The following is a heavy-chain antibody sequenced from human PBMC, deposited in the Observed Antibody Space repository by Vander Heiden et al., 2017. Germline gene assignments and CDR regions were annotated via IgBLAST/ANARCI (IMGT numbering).Heavy chain of an antibody. CDR1: GFTFSSYW. V-gene: IGHV3-7*01. J-gene: IGHJ4*02. Sequence: GFSLRLSCAASGFTFSSYWISWVRQAPGKGLEWVANIKQDGSEKYYVDSVKGRFTISRDNAKNSLYLQMNSLRAEDTAVYYCARLAGTPQGPYFDYWGQGTLVTVSS. D-gene: IGHD1-1*01. CDR3: ARLAGTPQGPYFDY. CDR2: IKQDGSEK.